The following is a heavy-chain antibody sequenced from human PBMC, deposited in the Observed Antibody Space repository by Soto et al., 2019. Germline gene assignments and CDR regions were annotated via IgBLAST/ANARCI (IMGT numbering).Heavy chain of an antibody. CDR3: ARDVYGSGASSGHYDDMDV. D-gene: IGHD3-10*01. CDR1: GFTFSTYA. Sequence: QAQLVESGGGVVQPGRSLRLSCAASGFTFSTYAMHWVRQAPGKGLEWVAVISYDGSNKYYIDSVKGRFTISRDNSKNRLYLQMNSMRIEDTAVYYCARDVYGSGASSGHYDDMDVWGPGTTVTVSS. V-gene: IGHV3-30-3*01. J-gene: IGHJ6*02. CDR2: ISYDGSNK.